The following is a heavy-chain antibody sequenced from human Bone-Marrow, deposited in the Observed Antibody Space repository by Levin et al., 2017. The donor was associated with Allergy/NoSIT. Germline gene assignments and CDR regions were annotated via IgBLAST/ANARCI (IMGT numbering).Heavy chain of an antibody. CDR1: GFSLNDYE. J-gene: IGHJ5*02. CDR2: ISQSGRST. Sequence: LSLTCVVSGFSLNDYEIHWVRQAPGKGLEWVSSISQSGRSTYYAGSVRGRFTTSKNNAKNSVFLQMDGLRGEDMGFYYCARLSTRGFDPWGPGTLVTVSS. CDR3: ARLSTRGFDP. V-gene: IGHV3-21*06.